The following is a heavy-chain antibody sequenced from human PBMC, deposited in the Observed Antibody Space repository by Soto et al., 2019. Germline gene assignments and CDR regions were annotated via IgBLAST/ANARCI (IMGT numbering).Heavy chain of an antibody. CDR1: GFTFSSYA. J-gene: IGHJ5*02. D-gene: IGHD1-1*01. CDR2: ISGSGGST. CDR3: VKDRDGTTWKDWFDP. Sequence: EVQLLESGGGLVQPGGSLRLSCAASGFTFSSYAMSWVRQAPGKGLEWVSAISGSGGSTYYADSVKGRFTISRDNSKNTLYLQMNSLRAEDTAVYYCVKDRDGTTWKDWFDPWGQGTLVTVSS. V-gene: IGHV3-23*01.